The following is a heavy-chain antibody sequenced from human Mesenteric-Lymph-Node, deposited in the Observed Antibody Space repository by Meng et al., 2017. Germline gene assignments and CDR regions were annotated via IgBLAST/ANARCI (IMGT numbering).Heavy chain of an antibody. CDR1: GFTFSSYV. D-gene: IGHD4-23*01. CDR2: INNDGRST. J-gene: IGHJ4*02. CDR3: ARNYDGGVDY. V-gene: IGHV3-74*01. Sequence: EVQLVESGGGLVQPGGPLRLSCAASGFTFSSYVMYWVRQAPGKGLEWVSRINNDGRSTGYADSVKGRFTISRENAKNTLYLQMNSLRAEDTAVYYCARNYDGGVDYWGQGTLVTVSS.